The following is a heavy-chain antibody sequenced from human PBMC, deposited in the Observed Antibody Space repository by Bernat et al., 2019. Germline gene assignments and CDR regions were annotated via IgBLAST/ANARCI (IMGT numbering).Heavy chain of an antibody. CDR3: AKDHCTNGVCGWFDP. D-gene: IGHD2-8*01. J-gene: IGHJ5*02. Sequence: EVQLVESGGVVVQPGGSLRLSCAASGFTFDDYTMHWVRQAPGKGLEWVSLISWDGGSTYYADSVKGRFTISRDNSKNSLYLQMNSLRTEDTALYYCAKDHCTNGVCGWFDPWGQGTLVTVSS. V-gene: IGHV3-43*01. CDR1: GFTFDDYT. CDR2: ISWDGGST.